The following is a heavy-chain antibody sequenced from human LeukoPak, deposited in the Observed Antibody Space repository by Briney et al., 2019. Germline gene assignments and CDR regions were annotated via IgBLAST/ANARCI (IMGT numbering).Heavy chain of an antibody. D-gene: IGHD4-17*01. CDR2: IRYDGSNK. CDR1: GFTSSSYG. CDR3: AKDRYGDYDSYFDY. V-gene: IGHV3-30*02. Sequence: PGGSLRLSCAASGFTSSSYGMHWVRQAPGKGLEWVAFIRYDGSNKYYADSVKGRFTISRDNSKNTLYLQMNSLRAEDTAVYYCAKDRYGDYDSYFDYWGQGTLVTVSS. J-gene: IGHJ4*02.